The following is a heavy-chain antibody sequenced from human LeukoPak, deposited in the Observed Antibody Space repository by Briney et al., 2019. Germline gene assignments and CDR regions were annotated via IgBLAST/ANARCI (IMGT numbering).Heavy chain of an antibody. J-gene: IGHJ5*02. D-gene: IGHD6-13*01. CDR3: ARIPLYSSRNNWFDP. CDR2: INHSGST. Sequence: TPSETLSLTCAVYGGSFSGYYWSWIRQPPGKGLEWIGEINHSGSTNYNPSLKSRVTISVDTSKNQFSLKLSSVTAADTAVYYCARIPLYSSRNNWFDPWGQGTLVTVSS. V-gene: IGHV4-34*01. CDR1: GGSFSGYY.